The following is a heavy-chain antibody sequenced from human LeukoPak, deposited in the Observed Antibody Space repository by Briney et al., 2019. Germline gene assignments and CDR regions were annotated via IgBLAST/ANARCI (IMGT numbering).Heavy chain of an antibody. D-gene: IGHD2-8*01. V-gene: IGHV4-38-2*01. CDR1: GYSISSGYY. CDR3: ARHVLDQDYYYMDV. CDR2: IYHSGST. Sequence: SETLPLTCAVSGYSISSGYYWGWIRQPPGKGLEWIGSIYHSGSTYYNPSLKSRVTISVDTSKNQFSLKLSSVTAADTAVYYCARHVLDQDYYYMDVWGKGTTVTVSS. J-gene: IGHJ6*03.